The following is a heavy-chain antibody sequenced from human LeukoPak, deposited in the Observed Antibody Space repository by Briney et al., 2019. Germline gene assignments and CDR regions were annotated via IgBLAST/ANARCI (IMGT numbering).Heavy chain of an antibody. J-gene: IGHJ4*02. CDR1: GFTLSTYA. V-gene: IGHV3-23*01. Sequence: PGRSLRLSCAASGFTLSTYAMSWVRQTPGKGLEWVAATSSSDAGTYHADSVRGRFTISRDNSKNTLYLQMNNLRAEDAAVYFCAKAPVTSCRGAYCYPFDSWGQGTLVTVSS. CDR3: AKAPVTSCRGAYCYPFDS. D-gene: IGHD2-21*01. CDR2: TSSSDAGT.